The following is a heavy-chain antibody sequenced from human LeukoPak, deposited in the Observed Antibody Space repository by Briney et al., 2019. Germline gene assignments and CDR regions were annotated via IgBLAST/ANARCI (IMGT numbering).Heavy chain of an antibody. Sequence: GGSLRLSCAASGFTVSSNYMSWVRQAPGKGLEWVSVIYSGGSTYYADSVKGRFTISRDNSKNTLYLQMNSLRAEDTAVYYCARDGGAAAAPLDFDYWGQGTLVTVSS. D-gene: IGHD6-13*01. CDR2: IYSGGST. CDR3: ARDGGAAAAPLDFDY. V-gene: IGHV3-53*01. J-gene: IGHJ4*02. CDR1: GFTVSSNY.